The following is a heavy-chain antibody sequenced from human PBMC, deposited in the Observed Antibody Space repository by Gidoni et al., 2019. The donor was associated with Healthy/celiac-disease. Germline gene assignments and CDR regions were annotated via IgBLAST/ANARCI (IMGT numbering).Heavy chain of an antibody. D-gene: IGHD3-10*01. CDR3: ARVVMVRGVRPSPYGMDV. CDR1: AFTFSDYY. Sequence: QVHLVESGGGFVKPGGSLRLSCAASAFTFSDYYMSWIRQAPGTGLGVFSYISSSGSTIYYADSVKGRFTISRDNAKNSLYLQMNSLRAEDTAVYYCARVVMVRGVRPSPYGMDVWGQGTTVTVSS. J-gene: IGHJ6*02. V-gene: IGHV3-11*01. CDR2: ISSSGSTI.